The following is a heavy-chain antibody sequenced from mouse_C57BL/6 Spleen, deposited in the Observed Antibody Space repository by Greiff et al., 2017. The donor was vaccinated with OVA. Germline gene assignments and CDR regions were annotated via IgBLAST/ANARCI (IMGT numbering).Heavy chain of an antibody. Sequence: FHLTPSGPVLVKPGASVKMSCKASGYTFTDYYMNWVKQSHGKSLEWIGVLNPYNGGTCYNQKFKGQATLTVDKSSSTAYLELNILTSEDSAVYYCAMFPYYYDSFAYWGQGTLVTVSA. CDR1: GYTFTDYY. V-gene: IGHV1-19*01. CDR2: LNPYNGGT. CDR3: AMFPYYYDSFAY. J-gene: IGHJ3*01. D-gene: IGHD2-4*01.